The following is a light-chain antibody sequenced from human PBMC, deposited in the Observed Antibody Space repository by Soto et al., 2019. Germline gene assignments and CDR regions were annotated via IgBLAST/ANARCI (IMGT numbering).Light chain of an antibody. CDR1: TGDVGSYNL. CDR2: EVT. CDR3: CSYAGNSEV. Sequence: QSVLTQPASVSGSPGQSITIPCTGTTGDVGSYNLVSWYQQHPGKAPKLLIYEVTERPSGVSNRFSGSKSGNTASLTISGLHPDDEADYYCCSYAGNSEVFGTGTKVTVL. V-gene: IGLV2-23*02. J-gene: IGLJ1*01.